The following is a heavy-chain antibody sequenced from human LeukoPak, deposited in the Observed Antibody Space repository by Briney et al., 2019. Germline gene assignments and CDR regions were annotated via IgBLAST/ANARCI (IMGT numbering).Heavy chain of an antibody. Sequence: SETLSLTCAVYGGSFSGYYWSWIRQPPGKGLEWIGEINHSGSTNYNPSLKSRVTIPVDTSKNQFSLKLSSVTAADTAVYYCARGSGIVGATTGDYWGQGTLVTVSS. CDR3: ARGSGIVGATTGDY. J-gene: IGHJ4*02. CDR2: INHSGST. V-gene: IGHV4-34*01. CDR1: GGSFSGYY. D-gene: IGHD1-26*01.